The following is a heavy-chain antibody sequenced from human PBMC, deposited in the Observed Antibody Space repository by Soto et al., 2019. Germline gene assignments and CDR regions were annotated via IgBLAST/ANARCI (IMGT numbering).Heavy chain of an antibody. D-gene: IGHD3-10*01. V-gene: IGHV3-33*01. CDR1: GFTFSSYA. CDR2: IWYDGGNK. Sequence: PGGSLRLSCAASGFTFSSYAMHWVRQAQGKGLEWVAVIWYDGGNKYYADSVKGRFTISRDNSKNTLSLQMNSLRAEDTAVYYCARDSFTYGSGRNGKDVWGQGTTVTVSS. CDR3: ARDSFTYGSGRNGKDV. J-gene: IGHJ6*02.